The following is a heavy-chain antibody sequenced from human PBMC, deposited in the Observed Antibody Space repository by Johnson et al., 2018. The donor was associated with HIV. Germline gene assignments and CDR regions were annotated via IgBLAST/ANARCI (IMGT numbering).Heavy chain of an antibody. Sequence: VQLVESGGGVVRPGGSLRLSCAASGFTFNEYGMSWVRQVSGKGLEWVSAINWNGDSTRYADSVMGRFTISRDNAKNSLYLQMNSLRAEDTVFYYCAREGHYDSRLGAFVIWGQGTMVTVSS. CDR1: GFTFNEYG. CDR2: INWNGDST. D-gene: IGHD3-22*01. J-gene: IGHJ3*02. V-gene: IGHV3-20*04. CDR3: AREGHYDSRLGAFVI.